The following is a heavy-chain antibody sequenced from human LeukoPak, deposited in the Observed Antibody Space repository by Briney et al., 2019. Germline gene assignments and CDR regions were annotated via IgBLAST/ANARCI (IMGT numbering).Heavy chain of an antibody. CDR1: KLTFRDAW. V-gene: IGHV3-15*01. J-gene: IGHJ5*02. D-gene: IGHD3/OR15-3a*01. Sequence: GGSLRLSCVGSKLTFRDAWMSWVRQAPGKGLEWVGRVKSKVDGETTDYASSVKGRFTVSRDDSKNMVFLQMNSLQTEDTAVHFCTTHYDVLTGYYRADWFDPWGQGTLVTVSS. CDR3: TTHYDVLTGYYRADWFDP. CDR2: VKSKVDGETT.